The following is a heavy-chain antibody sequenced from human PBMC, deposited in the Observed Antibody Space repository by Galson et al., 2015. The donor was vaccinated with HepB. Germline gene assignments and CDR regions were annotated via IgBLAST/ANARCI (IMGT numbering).Heavy chain of an antibody. D-gene: IGHD2-15*01. J-gene: IGHJ4*02. Sequence: SLRLSCAASGFTFSSYAMSWVRQAPGKGLECVSGISGSGDYTYYADSVKGRFTISRDNSKNTLYLQMNSLRAEDTAVHYCVPRGLYGLESWGQGTLVIVSA. CDR2: ISGSGDYT. CDR3: VPRGLYGLES. V-gene: IGHV3-23*01. CDR1: GFTFSSYA.